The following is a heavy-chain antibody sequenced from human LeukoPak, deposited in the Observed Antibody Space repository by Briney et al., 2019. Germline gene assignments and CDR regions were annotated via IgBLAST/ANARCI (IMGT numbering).Heavy chain of an antibody. CDR1: GFTFSSYS. V-gene: IGHV3-21*01. CDR2: ISSSSSYI. J-gene: IGHJ5*02. D-gene: IGHD3-3*01. CDR3: ARSTTDFWSGDFDP. Sequence: PGGSLRLSCAASGFTFSSYSMNWVRQAPGKGLEWVSSISSSSSYIYYADSVKGRFTISRVNAKNSLYLQMNSLRAEDTAVYYCARSTTDFWSGDFDPWGQGTLVTVSS.